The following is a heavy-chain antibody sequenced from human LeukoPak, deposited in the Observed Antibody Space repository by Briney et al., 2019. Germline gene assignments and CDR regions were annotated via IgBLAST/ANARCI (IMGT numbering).Heavy chain of an antibody. Sequence: PGGSLRLSXAASGFTFSSYGMHWVRQAPGKGLEWVAFIRYDGSNKYYADSVKGRFTISRDNSKNTLYLQMNSLRAEDTAVYYCAKDFGDRPLRFLEWLFYWGQGTLVTVSS. D-gene: IGHD3-3*01. J-gene: IGHJ4*02. CDR2: IRYDGSNK. CDR1: GFTFSSYG. CDR3: AKDFGDRPLRFLEWLFY. V-gene: IGHV3-30*02.